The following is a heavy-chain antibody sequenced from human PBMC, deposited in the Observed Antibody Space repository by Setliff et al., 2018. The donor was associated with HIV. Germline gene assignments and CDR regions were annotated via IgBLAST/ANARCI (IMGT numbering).Heavy chain of an antibody. J-gene: IGHJ1*01. D-gene: IGHD1-1*01. CDR2: ISYSGST. CDR3: ARDSNAPYFQH. CDR1: GDSVSNGAYY. V-gene: IGHV4-61*08. Sequence: SETLSLTCSVSGDSVSNGAYYWSWIRQPPGKGLEWIGYISYSGSTNYNPSLKSRVTLSVKTSKNQFSLKLNSVTAADTAVYYCARDSNAPYFQHWGQGTLVTVSS.